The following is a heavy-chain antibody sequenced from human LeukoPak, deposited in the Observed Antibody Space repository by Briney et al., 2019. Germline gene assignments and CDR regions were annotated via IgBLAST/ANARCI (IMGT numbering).Heavy chain of an antibody. V-gene: IGHV4-39*01. CDR2: IYYSGST. CDR3: ASLHLHYYDSSGYFYYFDY. D-gene: IGHD3-22*01. J-gene: IGHJ4*02. Sequence: PSETLSLTCTVSGGSISTYYWSWIRQPPGKGLEWIGSIYYSGSTYYNPSLKSRVTISVDTSKNQFSLKLSSVTAADTAVYYCASLHLHYYDSSGYFYYFDYWGQGTLVTVSS. CDR1: GGSISTYY.